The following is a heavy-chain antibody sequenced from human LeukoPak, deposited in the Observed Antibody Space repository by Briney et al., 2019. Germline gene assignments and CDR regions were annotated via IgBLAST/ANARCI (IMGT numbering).Heavy chain of an antibody. Sequence: PGRSQRLSCAASGFTFNTYAMHWVRQAPGKGLEWVAVISYDGSIKYSADSVKGRFTFSRDNPQNTLYLQMNSLRAEDTAVYYCARDRFPSTGWYWYLDHWVQGTLVTVPS. CDR1: GFTFNTYA. V-gene: IGHV3-30-3*01. CDR2: ISYDGSIK. CDR3: ARDRFPSTGWYWYLDH. D-gene: IGHD6-19*01. J-gene: IGHJ4*02.